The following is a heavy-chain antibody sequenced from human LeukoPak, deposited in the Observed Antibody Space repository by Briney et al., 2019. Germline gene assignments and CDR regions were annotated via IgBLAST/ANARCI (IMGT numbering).Heavy chain of an antibody. CDR2: IYYSGST. CDR3: ARTRRGVIDY. Sequence: SETLSLTCTVSGGSISSGGYYWSWIRQHPGKGLEWIGYIYYSGSTYYNPSLRSRVTISVDTSKNQFSLKLSSVTAADTAVYYCARTRRGVIDYWGQGTLVTVSS. D-gene: IGHD3-3*01. V-gene: IGHV4-31*03. J-gene: IGHJ4*02. CDR1: GGSISSGGYY.